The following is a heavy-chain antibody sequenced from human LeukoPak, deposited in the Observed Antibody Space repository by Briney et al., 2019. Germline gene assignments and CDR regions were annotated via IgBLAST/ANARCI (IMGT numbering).Heavy chain of an antibody. V-gene: IGHV3-48*01. CDR1: GFTFSSYS. CDR2: ISSSSSTI. J-gene: IGHJ3*02. CDR3: ARFADYGDYDAFDI. D-gene: IGHD4-17*01. Sequence: GGSLRLSCAAPGFTFSSYSMNWVRQAPGKGLEWVSYISSSSSTIYYADSVKGRFTISRDNAKNSLYLQMNSLRAEDTAVYYCARFADYGDYDAFDIWGQGTMVTVSS.